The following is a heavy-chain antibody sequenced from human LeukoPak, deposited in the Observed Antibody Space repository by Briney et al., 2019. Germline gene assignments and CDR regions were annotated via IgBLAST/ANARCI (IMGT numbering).Heavy chain of an antibody. V-gene: IGHV3-48*01. CDR3: AKGGSEWDLLGGFDY. J-gene: IGHJ4*02. CDR2: ISSSSSTI. CDR1: GFTFSSFG. D-gene: IGHD1-26*01. Sequence: GGSLRLSCAASGFTFSSFGMNWVRQAPGKGLEWVSYISSSSSTIYYADSVKGRFTISRDNSKNTLYLQMNSLRAEDTAVYYCAKGGSEWDLLGGFDYWGQGTLVTVSS.